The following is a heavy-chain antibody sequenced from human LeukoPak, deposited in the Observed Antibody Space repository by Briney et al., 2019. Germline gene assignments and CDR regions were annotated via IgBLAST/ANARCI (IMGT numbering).Heavy chain of an antibody. V-gene: IGHV1-18*01. D-gene: IGHD5-18*01. CDR2: ISAYNGNT. Sequence: ASVKVSCKASGGTFSSYAISWVRQAPGQGLEWMGWISAYNGNTNYAQKLQGRVTMTTDTSTSTAYMELRSLRSDDTAVYYCASDVSIQLWHPDYWGQGTLVTVSS. J-gene: IGHJ4*02. CDR3: ASDVSIQLWHPDY. CDR1: GGTFSSYA.